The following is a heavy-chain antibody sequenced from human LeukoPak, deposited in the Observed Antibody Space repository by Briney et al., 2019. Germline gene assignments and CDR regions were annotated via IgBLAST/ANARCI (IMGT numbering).Heavy chain of an antibody. Sequence: GGSLRLSCAASGPTFGDFGMSWVRHPRGKGRVWVSRINSDGRSTNYADSVKGRFPISRDNAKNTLYLQMSSLRAEDTAVYYCAHISSSWPHYWGQGTLVTVSS. J-gene: IGHJ4*02. D-gene: IGHD6-13*01. V-gene: IGHV3-74*01. CDR1: GPTFGDFG. CDR3: AHISSSWPHY. CDR2: INSDGRST.